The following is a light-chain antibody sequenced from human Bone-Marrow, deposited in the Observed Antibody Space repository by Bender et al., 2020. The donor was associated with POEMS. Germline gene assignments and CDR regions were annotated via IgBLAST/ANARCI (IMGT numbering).Light chain of an antibody. CDR1: SSDLGGHNF. CDR2: DVS. V-gene: IGLV2-14*03. Sequence: QSALTQPASVSGSPGQSITISCSGTSSDLGGHNFVSWYQQHPGKVPKLMIYDVSDRPSGVSDRFSASKSGNTASLTISGLQAEDEADYYCTSYTTSSTPILFGGGTRLTVL. J-gene: IGLJ2*01. CDR3: TSYTTSSTPIL.